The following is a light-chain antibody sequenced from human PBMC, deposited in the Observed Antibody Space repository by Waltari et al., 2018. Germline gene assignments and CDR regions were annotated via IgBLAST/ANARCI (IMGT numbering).Light chain of an antibody. CDR1: QDISNF. V-gene: IGKV1-27*01. CDR3: QKYNSAPRT. J-gene: IGKJ1*01. CDR2: AAS. Sequence: DIQMTQSPSSLSASVGDRVNVTCRASQDISNFLAWYQQKPGEVPKLLIYAASTLHSGVPSRFSGSGSGTDFTLTINSLQPEDVATYYCQKYNSAPRTFGQGTKVEIK.